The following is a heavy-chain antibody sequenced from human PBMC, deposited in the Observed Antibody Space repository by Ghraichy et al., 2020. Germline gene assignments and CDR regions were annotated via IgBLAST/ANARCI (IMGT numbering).Heavy chain of an antibody. V-gene: IGHV4-34*01. J-gene: IGHJ6*02. Sequence: SETLSLTCAVYGGSFSGYYWSWIRQPPGKGLEWIGEINHSGSTNYNPSLKSRVTISVDTSKNQFSLKLSSVTAADTAVYYCARYGPSMTTGTGYGMDVWGQGTTVTVSS. CDR2: INHSGST. CDR1: GGSFSGYY. D-gene: IGHD4-11*01. CDR3: ARYGPSMTTGTGYGMDV.